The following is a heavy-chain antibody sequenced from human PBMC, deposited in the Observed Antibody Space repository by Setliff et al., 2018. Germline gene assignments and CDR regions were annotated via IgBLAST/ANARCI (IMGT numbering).Heavy chain of an antibody. J-gene: IGHJ6*03. CDR3: ARVGDYNGYYYNYYMDV. CDR2: IYPGDSDT. V-gene: IGHV5-51*01. D-gene: IGHD3-16*01. Sequence: RGESLKISCKGSGYSFTSYWIGWVRQMPGKGLEWMGIIYPGDSDTRYSPSFQGQVTISADTSISTAYLQWSSLKASDTAMYCCARVGDYNGYYYNYYMDVWGKGTTVTSP. CDR1: GYSFTSYW.